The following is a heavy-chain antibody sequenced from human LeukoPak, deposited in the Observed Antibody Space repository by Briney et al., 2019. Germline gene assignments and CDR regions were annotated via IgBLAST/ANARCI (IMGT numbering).Heavy chain of an antibody. J-gene: IGHJ6*02. CDR1: GFTFSSYS. CDR3: AREGYCSGGSCYSESYYYGMDV. D-gene: IGHD2-15*01. V-gene: IGHV3-21*01. Sequence: PGGSLRLSCAASGFTFSSYSMNWVRQAPGKGLEWVSFISSSSSYIYYADSVKGRFTISRDNAKNSLYLQMNSLRAEDTAVYYCAREGYCSGGSCYSESYYYGMDVWGQGTTVTVSS. CDR2: ISSSSSYI.